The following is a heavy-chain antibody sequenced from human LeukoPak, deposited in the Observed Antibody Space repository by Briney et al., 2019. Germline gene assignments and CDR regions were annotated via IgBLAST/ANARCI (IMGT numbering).Heavy chain of an antibody. D-gene: IGHD3-10*01. J-gene: IGHJ6*02. Sequence: SETLSLTCTVSGGSISSYYWSWIRQPPGKGLEWIGYIYYSGSTNYNPSLKSRVTISVDTSKNQFSLKLSSVTAADTAVYYCARRTGYYGSGYYYGMDVWGQGTTVTVSS. CDR2: IYYSGST. CDR1: GGSISSYY. V-gene: IGHV4-59*08. CDR3: ARRTGYYGSGYYYGMDV.